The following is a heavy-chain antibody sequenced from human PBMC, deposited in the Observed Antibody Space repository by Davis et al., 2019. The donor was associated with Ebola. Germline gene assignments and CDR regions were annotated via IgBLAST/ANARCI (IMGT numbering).Heavy chain of an antibody. V-gene: IGHV3-7*03. CDR3: EITQRTWEREY. J-gene: IGHJ4*02. CDR2: IKQDGSEK. D-gene: IGHD6-25*01. Sequence: PGGSLRLSCAASGFTFSSYWMSWVRQAPGKGLEWVANIKQDGSEKYYVDSVKGRFTISRDNAKNSLYLQMNSLRAEDAAVYYSEITQRTWEREYWAQGNLVTVSS. CDR1: GFTFSSYW.